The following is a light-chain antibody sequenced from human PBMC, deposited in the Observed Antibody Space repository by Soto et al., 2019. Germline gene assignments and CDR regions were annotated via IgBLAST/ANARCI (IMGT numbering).Light chain of an antibody. Sequence: QSALTQPPSASGSPGQSVTISCTGTSSDVGGYEYVSWYQQHPGKAPKLIIYEVLKRPSGVPDRFSGSKSANTASLTVSGLQAENEADYYCSSFAGSHYVFGTGTKVT. V-gene: IGLV2-8*01. J-gene: IGLJ1*01. CDR3: SSFAGSHYV. CDR1: SSDVGGYEY. CDR2: EVL.